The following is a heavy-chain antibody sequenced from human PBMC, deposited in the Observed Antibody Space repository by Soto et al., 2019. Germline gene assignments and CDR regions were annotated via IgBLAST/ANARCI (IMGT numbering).Heavy chain of an antibody. CDR2: LYGNSGGI. Sequence: EVQLLESGGGLVQPGGSLTLSCAASGFTFGSYAMTWVRQAPGKGLESVAGLYGNSGGIQYADSVRGRFTIFRVNSNNIVFLHMRSLRVEDTAVYFCAKDAVAGDGLWLMDHWGQGTLVTVSS. CDR3: AKDAVAGDGLWLMDH. D-gene: IGHD2-21*02. J-gene: IGHJ4*02. CDR1: GFTFGSYA. V-gene: IGHV3-23*01.